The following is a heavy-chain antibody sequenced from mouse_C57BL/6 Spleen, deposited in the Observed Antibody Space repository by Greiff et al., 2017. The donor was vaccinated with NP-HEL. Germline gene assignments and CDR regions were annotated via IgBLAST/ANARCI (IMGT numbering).Heavy chain of an antibody. CDR1: GYTFTSYW. V-gene: IGHV1-59*01. D-gene: IGHD4-1*01. CDR2: IDPSDSYT. CDR3: ARWGLTGTPFDY. Sequence: QVQLQQSGAELVRPGTSVKLSCKASGYTFTSYWMHWVKQRPGQGLEWIGVIDPSDSYTNYNQKFKGKATLTVDTSSSTAYMQLSSLTSEDSAVYYCARWGLTGTPFDYWGQGTTLTVAS. J-gene: IGHJ2*01.